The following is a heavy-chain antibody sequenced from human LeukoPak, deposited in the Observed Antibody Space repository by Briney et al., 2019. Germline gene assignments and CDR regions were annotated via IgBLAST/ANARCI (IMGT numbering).Heavy chain of an antibody. CDR3: ARYNYAEGDWFDP. CDR2: IKQDGSDK. V-gene: IGHV3-7*01. J-gene: IGHJ5*02. Sequence: PGGSLRHSCAASGFTFSSYSMNWVRQAPGKGLEWVANIKQDGSDKYFVDSVKGRFTISRDNAKNSLFLQMNSLRAEDTAVYYCARYNYAEGDWFDPWGQGTLVTVSS. CDR1: GFTFSSYS. D-gene: IGHD1-20*01.